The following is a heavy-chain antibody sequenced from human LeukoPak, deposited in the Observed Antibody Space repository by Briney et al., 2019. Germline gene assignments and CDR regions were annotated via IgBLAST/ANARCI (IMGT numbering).Heavy chain of an antibody. CDR3: AIRKSGNAIDY. Sequence: GGSLRLSCAASGFAVGSNYMSWVRQAPGKGLEWVAVIYSGGSTNYADSVKGRFTISRDNSKNTLYLLMNSLRAEDTAVYYCAIRKSGNAIDYWGQGTLVTVSS. V-gene: IGHV3-66*01. D-gene: IGHD5-12*01. J-gene: IGHJ4*02. CDR2: IYSGGST. CDR1: GFAVGSNY.